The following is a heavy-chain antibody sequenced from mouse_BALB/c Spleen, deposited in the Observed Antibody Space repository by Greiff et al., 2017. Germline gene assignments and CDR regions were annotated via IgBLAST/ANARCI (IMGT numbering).Heavy chain of an antibody. Sequence: DVKLVESGGGLVQPGGSRKLSCAASGLTFSSFGLHWVRQALEKGLEWVAYISSGSSTIYYADTVKGRFTISRDNPKNTLFLQMTSLRSEDTVMYYCAREKDYYGSRAAMDYWGQGTSVTVSS. CDR3: AREKDYYGSRAAMDY. CDR1: GLTFSSFG. J-gene: IGHJ4*01. D-gene: IGHD1-1*01. CDR2: ISSGSSTI. V-gene: IGHV5-17*02.